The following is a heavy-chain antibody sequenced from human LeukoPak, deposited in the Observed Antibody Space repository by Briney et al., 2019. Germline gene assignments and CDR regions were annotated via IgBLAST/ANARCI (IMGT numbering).Heavy chain of an antibody. CDR2: ISISSSYI. J-gene: IGHJ6*02. D-gene: IGHD2-15*01. CDR1: GFTFSSYS. Sequence: GGSLRLSCAASGFTFSSYSMNWVRQAPGKGLEWVSSISISSSYIYYADSVKGRFTISRDNAKNSLYLQMNSLRAEDTAVYYCARAEIVVVVAATPIDYYYGMDVWGQGTTVTVSS. V-gene: IGHV3-21*01. CDR3: ARAEIVVVVAATPIDYYYGMDV.